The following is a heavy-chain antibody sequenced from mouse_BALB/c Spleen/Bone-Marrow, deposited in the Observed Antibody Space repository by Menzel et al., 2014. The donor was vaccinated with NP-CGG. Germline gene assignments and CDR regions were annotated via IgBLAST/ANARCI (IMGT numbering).Heavy chain of an antibody. CDR1: GYTFTDYN. CDR2: IYPYNGGT. D-gene: IGHD2-3*01. V-gene: IGHV1S29*02. Sequence: VQLQQSGPVLVKPGALAKISCTASGYTFTDYNMHWVKQSHGRSLEWIGYIYPYNGGTGYNQKFKSKATLTVDNSSSTAYMELRSLTSEDSAVYYCARGWLLSWFAYWRQGTLVTVSA. J-gene: IGHJ3*01. CDR3: ARGWLLSWFAY.